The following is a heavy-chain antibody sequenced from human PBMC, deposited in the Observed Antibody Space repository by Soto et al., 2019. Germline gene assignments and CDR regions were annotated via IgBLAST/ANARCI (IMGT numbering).Heavy chain of an antibody. D-gene: IGHD3-10*01. CDR3: ASPLERTITCSAP. Sequence: PSETLSLTCAVYGGSFSGYYWSWIRQPPGKGLEWIGEINHSGSTNYNPSLKSRVTISVDTSKNQFSLKLSSVTAADTAVYYCASPLERTITCSAPGGGGTLVTVSS. J-gene: IGHJ5*02. CDR2: INHSGST. CDR1: GGSFSGYY. V-gene: IGHV4-34*01.